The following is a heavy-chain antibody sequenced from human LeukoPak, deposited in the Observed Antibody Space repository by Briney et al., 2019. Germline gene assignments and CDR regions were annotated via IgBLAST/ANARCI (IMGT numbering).Heavy chain of an antibody. CDR3: ARDAYCSSTSCYYYYGMDV. J-gene: IGHJ6*02. Sequence: ASVKVSCTASGYTFTSYGISWVRQAPGQGLEWMGWISAYNGNTNYAQKLQGRVTMTTDTSTSTAYMELRSLRSDDTAVYYCARDAYCSSTSCYYYYGMDVWGQGTTVTVSS. CDR2: ISAYNGNT. CDR1: GYTFTSYG. V-gene: IGHV1-18*01. D-gene: IGHD2-2*01.